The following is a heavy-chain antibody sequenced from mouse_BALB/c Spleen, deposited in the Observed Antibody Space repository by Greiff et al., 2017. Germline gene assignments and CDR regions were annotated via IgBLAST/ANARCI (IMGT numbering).Heavy chain of an antibody. CDR2: IRNKANGYTT. CDR3: ARDGDWAFAY. Sequence: EVKVVESGGGLVQPGGSLRLSCATSGFTFTDYYMSWVRQPPGKALEWLGFIRNKANGYTTEYSASVKGRFTISRDNSQSILYLQMNTLRAEDSATYYCARDGDWAFAYWGQGTLVTVSA. J-gene: IGHJ3*01. CDR1: GFTFTDYY. V-gene: IGHV7-3*02. D-gene: IGHD4-1*01.